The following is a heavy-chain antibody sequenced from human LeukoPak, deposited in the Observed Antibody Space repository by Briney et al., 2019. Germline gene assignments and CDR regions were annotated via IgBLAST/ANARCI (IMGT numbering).Heavy chain of an antibody. D-gene: IGHD3-9*01. V-gene: IGHV4-4*02. CDR3: ATSDYDILTGPPHDAFDI. J-gene: IGHJ3*02. Sequence: SETLSLTCAVSGDSISSSKWWSWVRQPPGKGLEWIGEIYHSGSTNYNPSLKSRVAMSVDTSKNQFSLKLSSVTAADTAVYYCATSDYDILTGPPHDAFDIWGQGTMVTVSS. CDR2: IYHSGST. CDR1: GDSISSSKW.